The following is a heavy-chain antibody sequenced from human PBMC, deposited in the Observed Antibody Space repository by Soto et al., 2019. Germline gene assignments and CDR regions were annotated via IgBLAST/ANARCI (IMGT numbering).Heavy chain of an antibody. D-gene: IGHD2-15*01. CDR1: GGSISSGGYY. CDR2: IYYSGST. CDR3: ARDLVDSGGSSYAFDI. Sequence: QVQLQESGPGLVKPSQTLSLTCTVSGGSISSGGYYWSWIRRHPGKGLEWIGYIYYSGSTYYNPSLKSRVTISVDTSKNQFSLKLSSVTAADTAVYYCARDLVDSGGSSYAFDIWGQGTMVTVSS. J-gene: IGHJ3*02. V-gene: IGHV4-31*03.